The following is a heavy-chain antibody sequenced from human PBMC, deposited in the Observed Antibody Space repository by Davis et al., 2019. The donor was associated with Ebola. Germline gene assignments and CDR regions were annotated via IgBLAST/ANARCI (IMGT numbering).Heavy chain of an antibody. Sequence: GGSLRLSCAASGFTFSSYWMSWVRQAPGKGLEWVANIKQDGSQKYYVDSVKGRFTISRDNAKNSLYLKTNSLRAEDTAVYYCARDGPYRSTSLFFDDYGMDVWGQGTTVTVSS. CDR3: ARDGPYRSTSLFFDDYGMDV. D-gene: IGHD6-6*01. J-gene: IGHJ6*02. CDR1: GFTFSSYW. V-gene: IGHV3-7*01. CDR2: IKQDGSQK.